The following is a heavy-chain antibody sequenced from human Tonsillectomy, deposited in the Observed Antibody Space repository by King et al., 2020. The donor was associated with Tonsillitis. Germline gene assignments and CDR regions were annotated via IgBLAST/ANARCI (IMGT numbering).Heavy chain of an antibody. Sequence: QLVQSGGGLVQPGRSLRLSCAASGFTFDDYAMHWVRQAPGKGLELVSGIMWNSGSIGSADSVKVRFTISRDNAKNSLYLQMNSLRGEDTALYYCAKDRDYALDVWGKGTTVTVSS. CDR3: AKDRDYALDV. CDR2: IMWNSGSI. J-gene: IGHJ6*04. D-gene: IGHD3-16*01. CDR1: GFTFDDYA. V-gene: IGHV3-9*01.